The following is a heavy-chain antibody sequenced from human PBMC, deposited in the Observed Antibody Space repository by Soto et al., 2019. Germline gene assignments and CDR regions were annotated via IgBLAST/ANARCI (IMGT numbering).Heavy chain of an antibody. J-gene: IGHJ6*02. CDR2: INQDGSEK. CDR3: ARDRRQQLIYYYYYGMDV. V-gene: IGHV3-7*01. Sequence: XGSRRLACSAYGFTLSSKWMSWDSQAPGKGLEWVANINQDGSEKYYVDSVKGRFTISRDNAKNSLYLQMNSLRAEDTAVYYCARDRRQQLIYYYYYGMDVWGQGTTVTVSS. CDR1: GFTLSSKW. D-gene: IGHD6-13*01.